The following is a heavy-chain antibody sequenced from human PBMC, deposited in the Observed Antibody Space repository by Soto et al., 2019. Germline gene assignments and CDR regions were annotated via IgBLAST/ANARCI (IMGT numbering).Heavy chain of an antibody. CDR2: ISYDGSNK. V-gene: IGHV3-30*18. CDR1: GFTFSSYG. D-gene: IGHD1-7*01. Sequence: GGSLRLSCASSGFTFSSYGMHWVRQAPGKGLKWVAVISYDGSNKYYADSVKGRFTISRDNSKNTLYLQMSSLKPEDTAVYYCAKDTELHAYYYYYAMDVWGQGTAVTVSS. CDR3: AKDTELHAYYYYYAMDV. J-gene: IGHJ6*02.